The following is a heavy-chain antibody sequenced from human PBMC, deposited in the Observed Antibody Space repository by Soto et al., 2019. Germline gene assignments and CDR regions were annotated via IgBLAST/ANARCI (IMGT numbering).Heavy chain of an antibody. CDR1: GGSISSSSYY. Sequence: SETLSLTCTVSGGSISSSSYYWGWIRQPPGKGLEWIGSIYYSGSTYYNPSLKSRVTISVDTSKNQFSLKLSSATAADTAVYYCAREHGDSSSDYYYYYMDVWGKGTTVTVSS. V-gene: IGHV4-39*01. CDR3: AREHGDSSSDYYYYYMDV. D-gene: IGHD4-17*01. CDR2: IYYSGST. J-gene: IGHJ6*03.